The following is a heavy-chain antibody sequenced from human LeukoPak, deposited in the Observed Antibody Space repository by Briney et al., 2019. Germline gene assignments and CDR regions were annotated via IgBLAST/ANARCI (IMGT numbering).Heavy chain of an antibody. J-gene: IGHJ6*02. Sequence: PGGSLRLSCAASGFTFSSYGMHWVRQAPGKGLGWVAVIWYDGSNKYYADSVKGRFTISRDNSKNTLYLQMNSLRAEDTAVYYCARTKMTSGGSRAFMDVWGQGTTVTVSS. CDR1: GFTFSSYG. CDR3: ARTKMTSGGSRAFMDV. D-gene: IGHD3-16*01. V-gene: IGHV3-33*01. CDR2: IWYDGSNK.